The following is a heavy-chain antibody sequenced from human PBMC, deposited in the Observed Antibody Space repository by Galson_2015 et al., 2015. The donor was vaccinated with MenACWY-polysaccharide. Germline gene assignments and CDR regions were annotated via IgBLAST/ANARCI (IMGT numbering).Heavy chain of an antibody. CDR2: IIPIAQMT. CDR3: ARTDCIGTTCFFGD. V-gene: IGHV1-69*04. J-gene: IGHJ4*02. D-gene: IGHD2/OR15-2a*01. Sequence: SVKVSCKASGGSFSDHAFSWVRQAPGQGLEWVARIIPIAQMTHYAQRFQGRVTITADTSTRTVYLELTSLKFEDSAVYFCARTDCIGTTCFFGDWGQGTLVTVSS. CDR1: GGSFSDHA.